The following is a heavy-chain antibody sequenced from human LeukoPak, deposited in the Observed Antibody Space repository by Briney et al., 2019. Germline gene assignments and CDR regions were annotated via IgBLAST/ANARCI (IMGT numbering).Heavy chain of an antibody. Sequence: ASVKVSCKASGYTFTGYYMHWVRQAPGQGLEWMGWINPNSGGTNYAQKFQGRVTMTRDTSISTAYMELSRLRSDDTAVFYCARGISSSSSPIIYYYYYYMDVWGKGTTVTVSS. V-gene: IGHV1-2*02. CDR2: INPNSGGT. CDR1: GYTFTGYY. CDR3: ARGISSSSSPIIYYYYYYMDV. D-gene: IGHD6-6*01. J-gene: IGHJ6*03.